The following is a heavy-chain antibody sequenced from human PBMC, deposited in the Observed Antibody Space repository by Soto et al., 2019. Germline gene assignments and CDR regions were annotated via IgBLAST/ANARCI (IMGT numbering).Heavy chain of an antibody. D-gene: IGHD1-26*01. J-gene: IGHJ5*02. CDR2: LYYGGST. V-gene: IGHV4-39*01. Sequence: SETLSLTCSVSGGSINSDDSFWGWVRQSPGKGLEWIGSLYYGGSTFYNPSLKSRVTISLDTSKNQFSLRMTSVTAADTAIYYCARQLPVGATSWFDPWGQGTLVTVSS. CDR3: ARQLPVGATSWFDP. CDR1: GGSINSDDSF.